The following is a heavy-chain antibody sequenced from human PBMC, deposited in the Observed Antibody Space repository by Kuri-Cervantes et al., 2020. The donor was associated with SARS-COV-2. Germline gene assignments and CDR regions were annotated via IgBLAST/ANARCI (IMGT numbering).Heavy chain of an antibody. CDR1: GGSISSGGYS. J-gene: IGHJ3*02. V-gene: IGHV4-30-2*01. Sequence: SETLSLTCAVSGGSISSGGYSWSWIRQPPGKGLEWIGYIYHSGSTYYNPSLKSRVTISVDRSKNQFSLKLSSVTAVDTAVYYCANVITRSGAFDIWGQGTMVTVSS. CDR3: ANVITRSGAFDI. D-gene: IGHD3-22*01. CDR2: IYHSGST.